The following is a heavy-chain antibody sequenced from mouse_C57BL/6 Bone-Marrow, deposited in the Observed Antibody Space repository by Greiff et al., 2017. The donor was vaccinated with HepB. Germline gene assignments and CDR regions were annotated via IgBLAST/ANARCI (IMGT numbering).Heavy chain of an antibody. V-gene: IGHV1-85*01. D-gene: IGHD2-4*01. Sequence: VQLQESGPELVKPGASVKLSCKASGYTFTSYDINWVKQRPGQGLEWIGWIYPRDGSTKYNEKFKGKATLTVDTSSSTAYMELHSLTSEDSAVYFCARSRATMITTGAMDYWGQGTSVTVSS. CDR3: ARSRATMITTGAMDY. J-gene: IGHJ4*01. CDR1: GYTFTSYD. CDR2: IYPRDGST.